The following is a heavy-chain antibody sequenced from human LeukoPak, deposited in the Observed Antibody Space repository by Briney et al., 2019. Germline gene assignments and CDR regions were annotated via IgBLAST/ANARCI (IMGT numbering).Heavy chain of an antibody. D-gene: IGHD6-6*01. Sequence: PGRSLRLSCAASGFTLDNYAMHWVRQAPGKGLEWVSVISWNSCSIDYADSVKGLFTISRDDAKNSLYLQMNSLRAEDTALYYCAKAVTSIAGGNYYYYYMDVWGKGTTVTVSS. J-gene: IGHJ6*03. V-gene: IGHV3-9*01. CDR1: GFTLDNYA. CDR3: AKAVTSIAGGNYYYYYMDV. CDR2: ISWNSCSI.